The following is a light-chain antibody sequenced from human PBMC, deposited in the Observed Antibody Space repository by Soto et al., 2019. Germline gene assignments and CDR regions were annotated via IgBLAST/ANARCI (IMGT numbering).Light chain of an antibody. CDR2: DAS. CDR3: QQRSNWPIT. Sequence: EIVLTQSPATLSLSPGERATLSCRASQSVSSYLAWYQQKPGQAPRLLIYDASNSATGIPARFSGSGSGTDFTLTISSLEPEDFAGYYCQQRSNWPITCGQGTRLEIK. J-gene: IGKJ5*01. CDR1: QSVSSY. V-gene: IGKV3-11*01.